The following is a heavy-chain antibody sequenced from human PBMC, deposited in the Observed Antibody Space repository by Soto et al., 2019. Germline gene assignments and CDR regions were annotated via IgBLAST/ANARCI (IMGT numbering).Heavy chain of an antibody. CDR3: ARGARGIAAAGTHVPDY. CDR1: GFTFSSYA. Sequence: LILSCAASGFTFSSYAIHWARHAPVKVLEWVAVISYDGSNKYYADSVKGRFTISRDNSKNTLYLQMNSLRAEDTAVYYCARGARGIAAAGTHVPDYWGQGTLVTVSS. CDR2: ISYDGSNK. V-gene: IGHV3-30-3*01. J-gene: IGHJ4*02. D-gene: IGHD6-13*01.